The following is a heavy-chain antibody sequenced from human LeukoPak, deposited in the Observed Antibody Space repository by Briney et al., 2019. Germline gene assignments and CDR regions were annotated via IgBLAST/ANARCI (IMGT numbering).Heavy chain of an antibody. Sequence: PSETLSLTCTVSGGSISSYYWTWIRQAPGKGLEWIGSVYNNGNTNYNPSLKSRFTVSVDTSKNQFSLRLGSVAAADTAVYYCVAGRWLQQLYWGQGPLVIVSS. D-gene: IGHD5-24*01. V-gene: IGHV4-59*03. J-gene: IGHJ4*02. CDR2: VYNNGNT. CDR1: GGSISSYY. CDR3: VAGRWLQQLY.